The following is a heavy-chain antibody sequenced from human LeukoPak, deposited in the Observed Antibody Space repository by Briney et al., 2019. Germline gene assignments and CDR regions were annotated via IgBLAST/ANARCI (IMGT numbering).Heavy chain of an antibody. CDR2: IYTSGST. D-gene: IGHD6-19*01. Sequence: SETLSLTCTVSGGSISSYYWSWIRQPAGKGLEWIGRIYTSGSTNYNPSLKSRVTMSVDTSKNQFSLKLRSVTAADTAVYYCARAGNKYSSGWYLDYWGQGTLVTVSS. CDR3: ARAGNKYSSGWYLDY. V-gene: IGHV4-4*07. CDR1: GGSISSYY. J-gene: IGHJ4*02.